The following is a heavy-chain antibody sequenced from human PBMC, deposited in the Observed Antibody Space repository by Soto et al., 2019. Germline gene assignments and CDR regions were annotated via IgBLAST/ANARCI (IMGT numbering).Heavy chain of an antibody. CDR2: IDLSGTTR. D-gene: IGHD2-15*01. V-gene: IGHV3-23*03. CDR1: GFSFSDYS. J-gene: IGHJ4*02. CDR3: TKDRVPDGIYSFDY. Sequence: EVQLLESGGDLVQPGGSRRLSCAASGFSFSDYSMNWVRQAPGRGLEWVAFIDLSGTTRDYRESVKGRFTISKDKSMNTVYLQMNRLRVEDAAVYYCTKDRVPDGIYSFDYWGQGALVTVSS.